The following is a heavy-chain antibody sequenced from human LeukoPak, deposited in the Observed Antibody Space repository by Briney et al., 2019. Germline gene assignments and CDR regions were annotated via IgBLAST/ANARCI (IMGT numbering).Heavy chain of an antibody. CDR1: GGSISSYY. D-gene: IGHD3-22*01. CDR2: IYYSGST. Sequence: PSETLSLTCTVSGGSISSYYWSWIRQPPGKGLEWIGYIYYSGSTNYNPSLKSRVTISVDTSKNQFSLKLSSVTAADTAVYYCARAQKGDFYYDSSGYYYGAFDIWGQGTMVTVSS. J-gene: IGHJ3*02. CDR3: ARAQKGDFYYDSSGYYYGAFDI. V-gene: IGHV4-59*01.